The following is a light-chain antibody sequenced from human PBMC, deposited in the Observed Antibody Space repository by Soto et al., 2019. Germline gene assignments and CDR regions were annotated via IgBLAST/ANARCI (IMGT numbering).Light chain of an antibody. Sequence: EVVLTQSPGTLSLSPGERATLSCRASQRVSSGYLAWYQQKPGQAPRLLIYGASSRATGIPDRFSGRGSGTDFTLIISRLEPEDFAVYYCQQYGSSPPSSTFGQGTRLEIK. CDR2: GAS. CDR1: QRVSSGY. V-gene: IGKV3-20*01. J-gene: IGKJ5*01. CDR3: QQYGSSPPSST.